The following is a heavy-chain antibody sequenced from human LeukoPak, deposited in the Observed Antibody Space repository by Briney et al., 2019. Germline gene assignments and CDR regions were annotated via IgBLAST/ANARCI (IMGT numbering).Heavy chain of an antibody. CDR2: IFYTGST. CDR3: ARNRHSYDSGGHLGIDY. Sequence: SETLSLACTVSGASISGSGYYWGWIRQSPRRGLEWIGSIFYTGSTSHNPSLNSRITISVDTSKNQFSLKLNSVTAADSALYFCARNRHSYDSGGHLGIDYWGQGTLVTVSS. D-gene: IGHD3-22*01. J-gene: IGHJ4*02. CDR1: GASISGSGYY. V-gene: IGHV4-39*01.